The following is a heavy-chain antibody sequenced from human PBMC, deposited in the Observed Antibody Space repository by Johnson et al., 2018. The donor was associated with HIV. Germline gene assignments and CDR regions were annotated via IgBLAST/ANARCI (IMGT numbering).Heavy chain of an antibody. CDR1: AFTFSNYA. J-gene: IGHJ3*01. CDR3: ATFGYTSGWIVTDDAFDV. CDR2: ISYDGSSK. D-gene: IGHD6-19*01. V-gene: IGHV3-30-3*01. Sequence: QEKLVESGGGVVQPGRSLRLACAASAFTFSNYAMHWVRQAPGKGLAWVAVISYDGSSKYYAESLKGRISISRDNSMNTLYLQMNSLRAEDTAVYYCATFGYTSGWIVTDDAFDVWGHGTLVTVSS.